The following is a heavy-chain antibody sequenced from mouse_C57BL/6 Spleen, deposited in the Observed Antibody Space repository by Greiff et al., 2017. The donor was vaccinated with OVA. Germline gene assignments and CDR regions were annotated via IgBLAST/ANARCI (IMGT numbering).Heavy chain of an antibody. J-gene: IGHJ4*01. D-gene: IGHD2-4*01. Sequence: QVQLQQSGAELVKPGASVKISCKASGYAFSSYWMHWVKQRPGQGLEWIGQIYPGDGDTNYNGKFKGKATLTADKSSSTAYMQLSSLTSEDSAVYFCARSHYDYEETDWGQGTSVTVSS. CDR1: GYAFSSYW. CDR2: IYPGDGDT. V-gene: IGHV1-80*01. CDR3: ARSHYDYEETD.